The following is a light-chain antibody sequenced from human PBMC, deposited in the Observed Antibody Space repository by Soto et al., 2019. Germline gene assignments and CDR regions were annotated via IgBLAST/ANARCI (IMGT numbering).Light chain of an antibody. V-gene: IGKV3-20*01. CDR3: QQYGSSPRT. CDR1: QSVSNSY. J-gene: IGKJ1*01. Sequence: EIVLTQSPGTLSLSPGERATLSCRASQSVSNSYLAWYQQKPGQAPRLLIDGASSRATGIPDRFSGRGSGTDFTLTISRLEPEDFAVYYCQQYGSSPRTFGQGTKVEIK. CDR2: GAS.